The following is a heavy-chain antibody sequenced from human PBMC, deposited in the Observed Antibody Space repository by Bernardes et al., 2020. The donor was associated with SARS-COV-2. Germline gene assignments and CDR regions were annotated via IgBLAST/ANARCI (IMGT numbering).Heavy chain of an antibody. V-gene: IGHV3-66*02. D-gene: IGHD6-19*01. CDR3: ARVMGSSSSYGMDV. CDR1: GFTVRSDH. CDR2: IYSGGGT. Sequence: GGSLRLSCAASGFTVRSDHMSWVRQAPGKGLECVSVIYSGGGTYYADSVKGRFTISRDNSNNTLYVQMNSLRADDTATYYCARVMGSSSSYGMDVWGQVTTVTVSS. J-gene: IGHJ6*02.